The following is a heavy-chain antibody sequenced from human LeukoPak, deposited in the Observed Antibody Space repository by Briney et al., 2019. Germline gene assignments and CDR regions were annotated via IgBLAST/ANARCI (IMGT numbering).Heavy chain of an antibody. CDR2: IYYSGST. D-gene: IGHD4-11*01. J-gene: IGHJ4*02. CDR1: GGSISSYY. V-gene: IGHV4-59*01. Sequence: PSETLFLTCTVSGGSISSYYWSWIRQPPGKGLEWIGYIYYSGSTNYNPSLKSRVTISVDTSKNQFSLKLSSVTAADTAVYYCARGTVSEFDYWGQGTLVTVSS. CDR3: ARGTVSEFDY.